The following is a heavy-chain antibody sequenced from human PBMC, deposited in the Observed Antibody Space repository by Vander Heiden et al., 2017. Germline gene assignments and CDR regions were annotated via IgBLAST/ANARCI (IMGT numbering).Heavy chain of an antibody. CDR3: ARDYGDSRGGYYYYGMDV. D-gene: IGHD3-10*01. Sequence: QVQLQESGPGPVKPSQTLSLTCTVPGGSISSGDYYWSWIRQPPGKGLEWIGYIYYSGSTYYNPSLKSRVTISVDTSKNQFSLKLSSVTAADTAVYYCARDYGDSRGGYYYYGMDVWGQGTTVTVSS. CDR1: GGSISSGDYY. CDR2: IYYSGST. J-gene: IGHJ6*02. V-gene: IGHV4-30-4*01.